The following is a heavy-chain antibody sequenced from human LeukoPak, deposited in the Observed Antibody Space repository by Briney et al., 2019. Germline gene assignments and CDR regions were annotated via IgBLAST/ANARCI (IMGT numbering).Heavy chain of an antibody. D-gene: IGHD5-12*01. CDR3: AREGRSGYDLGLFDY. CDR2: IWFDGSNK. Sequence: GGSLRLSCAASGFTFSSYGMHWVRQAPGKGLEWVAVIWFDGSNKYYADSVKGRFTISRDNSKNTVYLQMNSLRAEDTAVYYCAREGRSGYDLGLFDYWGQGTLVTVSS. V-gene: IGHV3-33*01. J-gene: IGHJ4*02. CDR1: GFTFSSYG.